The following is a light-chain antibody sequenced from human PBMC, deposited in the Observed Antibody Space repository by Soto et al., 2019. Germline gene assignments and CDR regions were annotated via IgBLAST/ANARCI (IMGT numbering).Light chain of an antibody. J-gene: IGKJ3*01. V-gene: IGKV1-6*01. CDR1: QDIRND. Sequence: AIQMTQSPSSLSASVGDRVTITCRASQDIRNDLGWYQQKPGQAPNLLIFAASTLQIGVPSRFSGSASGTYFTLTISSLQPEDFATYYCLQAYNYPFTFGPGTTVDIK. CDR2: AAS. CDR3: LQAYNYPFT.